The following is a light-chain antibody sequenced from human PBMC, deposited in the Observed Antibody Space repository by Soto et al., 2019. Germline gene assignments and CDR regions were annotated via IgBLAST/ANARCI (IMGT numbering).Light chain of an antibody. CDR1: QSVSSSY. V-gene: IGKV3-20*01. Sequence: LTPCQGATSWYSEIGATPSRRSSQSVSSSYLAWYQQKPGQAPRLLMYGASSRATGIPDRFGGSGSGIDFTLTISRLEPEDFAVYYCHQYGRSPWTFGKGTKVDNK. CDR2: GAS. CDR3: HQYGRSPWT. J-gene: IGKJ1*01.